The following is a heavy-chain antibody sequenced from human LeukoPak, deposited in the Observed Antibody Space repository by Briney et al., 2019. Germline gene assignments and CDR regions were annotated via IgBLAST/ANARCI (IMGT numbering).Heavy chain of an antibody. V-gene: IGHV3-7*01. CDR1: GFTFSSHW. CDR3: ASSAGEEWLVHSDY. Sequence: GGSLRLSCAASGFTFSSHWMSWVRPAPGKGLEWVAKIKQDGSEKDYVGSVKGRFTISRDNAKNYLYLQMSSLRAEVTAVYYCASSAGEEWLVHSDYWGQGTLVTVSS. CDR2: IKQDGSEK. D-gene: IGHD6-19*01. J-gene: IGHJ4*02.